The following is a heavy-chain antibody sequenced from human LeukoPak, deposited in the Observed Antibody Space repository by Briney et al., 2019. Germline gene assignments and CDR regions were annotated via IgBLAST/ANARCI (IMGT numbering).Heavy chain of an antibody. CDR1: GFTFSSYG. CDR2: IWYDGSNK. D-gene: IGHD1-26*01. V-gene: IGHV3-33*01. J-gene: IGHJ4*02. Sequence: PGGSLRLSCAASGFTFSSYGMHWVRQAPGKGLEWVAVIWYDGSNKYYADSVKGRFTISRDNSKNTLYLQMNSLRAEDTAVYYCARDLWDSGSYPDYWGQGTLVTVSS. CDR3: ARDLWDSGSYPDY.